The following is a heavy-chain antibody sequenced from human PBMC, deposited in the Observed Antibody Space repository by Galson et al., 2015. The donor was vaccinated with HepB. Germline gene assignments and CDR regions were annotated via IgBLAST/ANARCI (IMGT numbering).Heavy chain of an antibody. Sequence: SLRLSCAASGFTFSNAWMSWVRQAPGKGLEWVGRIKSKTDGGTTDYAAPVKGRFTISRDDSKNPLYLQMNSLKTEDTAVYYCTAVGGGTGLVDYWGQGTLVTVSS. CDR2: IKSKTDGGTT. CDR1: GFTFSNAW. CDR3: TAVGGGTGLVDY. J-gene: IGHJ4*02. V-gene: IGHV3-15*01. D-gene: IGHD3-16*01.